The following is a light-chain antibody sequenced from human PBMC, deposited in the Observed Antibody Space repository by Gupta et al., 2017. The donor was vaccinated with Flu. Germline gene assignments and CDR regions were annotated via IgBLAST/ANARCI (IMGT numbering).Light chain of an antibody. Sequence: VKLTCTLSSGHSRFIIAWHQPKPGKAARYLMRLERTGNYNKGSGVPDRFSGSSSGAERYITISTVQSDDEADYYCETWDTNTPIFGGGTRLTVL. CDR3: ETWDTNTPI. J-gene: IGLJ2*01. CDR1: SGHSRFI. V-gene: IGLV4-60*03. CDR2: LERTGNY.